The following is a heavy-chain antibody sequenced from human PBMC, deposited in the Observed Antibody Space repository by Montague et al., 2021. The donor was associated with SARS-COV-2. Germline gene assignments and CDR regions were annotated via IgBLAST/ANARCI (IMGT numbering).Heavy chain of an antibody. V-gene: IGHV4-39*01. CDR1: GGSITDRTYY. J-gene: IGHJ4*02. D-gene: IGHD6-13*01. Sequence: SETLSLTCSVSGGSITDRTYYWGCIRQSPGKGLEWIGAINYSGTTYYNPSLKSRVTISLDTAKSQFSLKMTSVTAVDTAVYYCARHWGIAAAGNWGQGTLVTVSS. CDR3: ARHWGIAAAGN. CDR2: INYSGTT.